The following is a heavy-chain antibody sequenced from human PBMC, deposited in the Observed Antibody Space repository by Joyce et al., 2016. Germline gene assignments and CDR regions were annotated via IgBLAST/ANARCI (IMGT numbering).Heavy chain of an antibody. CDR2: IYPGDSDV. CDR3: ARIGATASDALDV. J-gene: IGHJ3*01. CDR1: GYDFSSYW. D-gene: IGHD2-21*02. V-gene: IGHV5-51*01. Sequence: EVQLVQSGAEVKKPGKSLKISCMVSGYDFSSYWMAWVRQMPGKGLEWMGNIYPGDSDVTYSPSFQGRLTISADKSVTTAYLQWTSLKASDSARYFCARIGATASDALDVWGQGTVVTVSS.